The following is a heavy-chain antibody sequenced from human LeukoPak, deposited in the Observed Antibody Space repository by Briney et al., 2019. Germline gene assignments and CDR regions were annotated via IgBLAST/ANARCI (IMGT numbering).Heavy chain of an antibody. CDR2: VGYDETNK. V-gene: IGHV3-30*02. J-gene: IGHJ4*02. CDR3: AKDLGKYSTSWSDY. CDR1: GFTLNNHG. Sequence: GGSLRLSRAASGFTLNNHGMHWVRHAPAKGLECVACVGYDETNKYYADSAKGRFTISRDNSRNTLYLQMNNLRADEAAVYYCAKDLGKYSTSWSDYWGQGTLVIVSS. D-gene: IGHD6-13*01.